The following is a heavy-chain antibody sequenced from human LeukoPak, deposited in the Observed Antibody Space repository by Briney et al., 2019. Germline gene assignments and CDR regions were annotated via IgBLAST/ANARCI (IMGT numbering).Heavy chain of an antibody. Sequence: GGSLRLSCAASGFTFSRHGMNWVRQAPGKGLEWVSGISPNGVITYYADSVKGRFTISRDNSKGTVYLQMDSLRPEDTAVYYCAGDRYYYFDYWGQGTLVTVSS. CDR2: ISPNGVIT. CDR1: GFTFSRHG. D-gene: IGHD3-16*02. J-gene: IGHJ4*02. CDR3: AGDRYYYFDY. V-gene: IGHV3-23*01.